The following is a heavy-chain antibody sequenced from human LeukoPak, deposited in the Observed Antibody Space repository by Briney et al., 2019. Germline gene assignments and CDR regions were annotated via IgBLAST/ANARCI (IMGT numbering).Heavy chain of an antibody. Sequence: SGGFLRLSCAASGFTFSSYAMSWVRQAPGKGLEWVSAISGSGGSTYYADSVKGRFTISRDNSKNTLYLQMNSLRAEDTAVYYCAKGDNSGSYFFDYWGQGTLVTVSS. CDR1: GFTFSSYA. J-gene: IGHJ4*02. CDR2: ISGSGGST. V-gene: IGHV3-23*01. D-gene: IGHD1-26*01. CDR3: AKGDNSGSYFFDY.